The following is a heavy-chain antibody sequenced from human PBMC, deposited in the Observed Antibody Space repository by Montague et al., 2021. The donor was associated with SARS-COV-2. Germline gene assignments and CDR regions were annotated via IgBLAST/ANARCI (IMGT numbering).Heavy chain of an antibody. D-gene: IGHD3-16*01. Sequence: SLRLSCATSGFTFSRSSMNWVRQAPGKGLEWVSTISSDTLHTFYAESVKGRFTISRDNAKNELYLQMNSLRAEDMAVYYCARGGEIDVWAPFGHWGQGTLGNGPS. J-gene: IGHJ4*02. V-gene: IGHV3-21*01. CDR1: GFTFSRSS. CDR2: ISSDTLHT. CDR3: ARGGEIDVWAPFGH.